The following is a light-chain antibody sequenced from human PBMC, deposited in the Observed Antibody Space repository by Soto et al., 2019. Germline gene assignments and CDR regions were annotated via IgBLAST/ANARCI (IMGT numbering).Light chain of an antibody. CDR1: QSVSSN. CDR2: GAS. J-gene: IGKJ2*02. V-gene: IGKV3-15*01. CDR3: QQYNNWPCT. Sequence: EIVMPQSPATLSVSPGERATLSCRSSQSVSSNLAWYQQKPGQAPRLLIYGASTRPTGIPARFSGSGSGTEFTLTISSLQSEDFAVYYCQQYNNWPCTFGQGTKLEIK.